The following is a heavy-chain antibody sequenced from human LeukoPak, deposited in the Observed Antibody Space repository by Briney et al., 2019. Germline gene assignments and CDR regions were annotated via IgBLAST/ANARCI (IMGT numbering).Heavy chain of an antibody. Sequence: KSSETLSLTCAVYGGSFSGYYWSWIRQPPGKGLEWSGEINHSGSTNYNPSLKSRVTISVDTSKNQFSLKLSSVTAADTAVYYCARGRYYGSGSYPIRRGSYYFDYWGQGTLVTVSS. D-gene: IGHD3-10*01. CDR3: ARGRYYGSGSYPIRRGSYYFDY. V-gene: IGHV4-34*01. CDR1: GGSFSGYY. CDR2: INHSGST. J-gene: IGHJ4*02.